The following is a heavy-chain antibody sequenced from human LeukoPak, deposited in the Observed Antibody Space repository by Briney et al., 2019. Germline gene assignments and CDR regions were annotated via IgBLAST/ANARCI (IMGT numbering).Heavy chain of an antibody. CDR3: ARAPTGYSSGWYDY. V-gene: IGHV1-2*02. CDR2: INPNSGGT. J-gene: IGHJ4*02. Sequence: ASVKVSCKASGYTFTGYYMHWVRQAPGQGLEWMGWINPNSGGTNYAQKFQGRVTMTRDTSISTAYMELSRLRSDGTAVYYCARAPTGYSSGWYDYWGQGTLVTVSS. CDR1: GYTFTGYY. D-gene: IGHD6-19*01.